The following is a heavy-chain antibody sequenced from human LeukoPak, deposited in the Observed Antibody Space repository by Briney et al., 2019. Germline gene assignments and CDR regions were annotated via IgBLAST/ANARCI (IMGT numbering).Heavy chain of an antibody. D-gene: IGHD3-16*02. CDR2: ISYDGSNK. V-gene: IGHV3-30*04. Sequence: GGSLRLSCAASGFTFSSYAMHWVRQAPGKGLEWVAVISYDGSNKYYADSVKGRFTISRDNSKNTLYLQMNSLRAEDTAVYYCARDQGPLLLRLGELSPSGSGFDYWGQGTLSPSPQ. CDR3: ARDQGPLLLRLGELSPSGSGFDY. J-gene: IGHJ4*02. CDR1: GFTFSSYA.